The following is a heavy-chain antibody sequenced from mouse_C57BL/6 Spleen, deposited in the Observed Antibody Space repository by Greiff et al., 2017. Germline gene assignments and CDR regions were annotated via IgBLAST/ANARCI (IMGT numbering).Heavy chain of an antibody. CDR2: IDPSDSYT. V-gene: IGHV1-50*01. D-gene: IGHD1-1*01. J-gene: IGHJ4*01. CDR1: GYTFTSYW. CDR3: ARGHYGSSYEAMDY. Sequence: QVQLQQPGAELVKPGASVKLSCKASGYTFTSYWMQWVKQRPGQGLEWIGEIDPSDSYTNYNQKFKGKATLTVDTSSSTAYMQLSSLTSEDSAVYYCARGHYGSSYEAMDYWGQGTSVTVSS.